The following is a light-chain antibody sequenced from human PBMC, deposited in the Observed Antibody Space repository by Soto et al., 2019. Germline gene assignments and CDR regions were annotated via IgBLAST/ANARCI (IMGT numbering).Light chain of an antibody. V-gene: IGKV1-27*01. CDR1: QGISNY. J-gene: IGKJ3*01. CDR2: AAS. Sequence: DIQMTQSPSSLSASVGDRVTITCRASQGISNYLAWYQQKPGKVPKLLIYAASTLQSGVPYRFSGSGSGTDLTLTISGLQPEDVATYYCQKYNSAPRTVGPGTKVDIK. CDR3: QKYNSAPRT.